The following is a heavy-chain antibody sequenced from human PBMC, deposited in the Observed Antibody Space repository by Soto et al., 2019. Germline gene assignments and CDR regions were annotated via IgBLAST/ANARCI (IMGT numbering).Heavy chain of an antibody. V-gene: IGHV4-31*03. CDR2: VYYTGGT. Sequence: TPFPPFPVSGDSVHRGGFYWGWVRQHPGKGLGGVGFVYYTGGTHYNPSPKSRVMISLDTSRNHFSLKLSSVTAADTAVYYCATGAAWIQLFEYWGQGIPVTVSS. D-gene: IGHD5-18*01. CDR1: GDSVHRGGFY. J-gene: IGHJ4*02. CDR3: ATGAAWIQLFEY.